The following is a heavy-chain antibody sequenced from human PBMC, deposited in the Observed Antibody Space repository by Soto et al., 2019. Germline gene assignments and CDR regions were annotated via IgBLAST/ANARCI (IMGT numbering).Heavy chain of an antibody. CDR3: AKDGSIAARYDYYYGMDV. CDR1: GFTLDDYA. J-gene: IGHJ6*02. Sequence: PGGSLRLSCAASGFTLDDYAMHWVRQAPGKGLEWVSGISWNSGSIGYADSVKGRFTISRDNAKNSLYLQMNSLRAEDTALYYCAKDGSIAARYDYYYGMDVWGQGTTLTVSS. CDR2: ISWNSGSI. V-gene: IGHV3-9*01. D-gene: IGHD6-6*01.